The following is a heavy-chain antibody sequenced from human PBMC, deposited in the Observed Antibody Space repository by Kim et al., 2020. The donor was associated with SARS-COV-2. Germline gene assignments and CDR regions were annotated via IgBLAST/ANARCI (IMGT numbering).Heavy chain of an antibody. CDR3: ARDSTVTTGFDY. D-gene: IGHD4-17*01. Sequence: YYNPSLKSRVTRSVDTSKNQFSLKLSSVTAADTAVYYCARDSTVTTGFDYWGQGTLVTVSS. J-gene: IGHJ4*02. V-gene: IGHV4-31*02.